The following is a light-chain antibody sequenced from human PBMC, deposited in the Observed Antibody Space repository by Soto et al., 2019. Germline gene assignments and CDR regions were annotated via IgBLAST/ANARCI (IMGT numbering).Light chain of an antibody. CDR1: SSNIGTIYD. Sequence: QSVLTQPPSVSGAPGQSVTISCTGSSSNIGTIYDVHWYQQLPGTAPKLLIYGNNNRPSGVPDRFSGSKSGASASLAITGLQPEDEADYYCQSYDTSLSGVVFGGGTKVTVL. CDR2: GNN. V-gene: IGLV1-40*01. J-gene: IGLJ2*01. CDR3: QSYDTSLSGVV.